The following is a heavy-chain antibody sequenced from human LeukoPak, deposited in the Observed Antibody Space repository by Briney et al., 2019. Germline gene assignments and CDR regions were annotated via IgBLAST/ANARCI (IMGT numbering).Heavy chain of an antibody. CDR3: ARQGGDDAFDI. J-gene: IGHJ3*02. CDR2: IYSGGST. Sequence: GGSLRLSCAASGFTFSSNYMSWVRQAPGKGLEWVSVIYSGGSTYYADSVKGRFTISRDNSKNTLCLQMNSLRAEDTAVYYCARQGGDDAFDIWGQGTMVTVSS. D-gene: IGHD4-17*01. V-gene: IGHV3-53*01. CDR1: GFTFSSNY.